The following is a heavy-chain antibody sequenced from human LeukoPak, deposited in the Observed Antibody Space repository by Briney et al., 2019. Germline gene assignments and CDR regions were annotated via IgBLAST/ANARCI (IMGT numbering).Heavy chain of an antibody. CDR1: GFTFSSYW. CDR3: ARDRDYGSGIFDY. D-gene: IGHD3-10*01. J-gene: IGHJ4*02. Sequence: PGGSLRLSCAASGFTFSSYWMTWVRQAPGKGLEWVAKIKQDGSEKYYVDSVKGRFTISRDNAKNSLYLQMSSLGAEDTAVYYCARDRDYGSGIFDYWGQGTLVTVSS. CDR2: IKQDGSEK. V-gene: IGHV3-7*05.